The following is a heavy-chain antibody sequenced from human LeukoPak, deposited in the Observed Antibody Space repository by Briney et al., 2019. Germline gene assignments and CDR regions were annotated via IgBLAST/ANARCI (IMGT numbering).Heavy chain of an antibody. V-gene: IGHV3-21*01. CDR3: ARDQQRFDP. Sequence: GGSLRLSCAASGFTFRSSSMNWVRQAPGKGLEWVSSIGISSNYIYYADSVRGRFTISRDNAKNSLYLQMNSLRAEDTAVYYCARDQQRFDPWGQGTLVTVS. D-gene: IGHD1/OR15-1a*01. CDR1: GFTFRSSS. J-gene: IGHJ5*02. CDR2: IGISSNYI.